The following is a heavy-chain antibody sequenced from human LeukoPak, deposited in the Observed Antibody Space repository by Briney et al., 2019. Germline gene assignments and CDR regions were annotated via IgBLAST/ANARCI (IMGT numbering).Heavy chain of an antibody. J-gene: IGHJ4*02. CDR2: ISGDGGST. Sequence: PGGSLRLSCAASGFTFDDYAMHWVRQAPGKGPEWVSLISGDGGSTYYADSVKGRFTISRDNSKNSLYLQMNSLRTEDTALYYCAKHDSSGYYFDYWGQGTLVTVSS. V-gene: IGHV3-43*02. CDR3: AKHDSSGYYFDY. D-gene: IGHD3-22*01. CDR1: GFTFDDYA.